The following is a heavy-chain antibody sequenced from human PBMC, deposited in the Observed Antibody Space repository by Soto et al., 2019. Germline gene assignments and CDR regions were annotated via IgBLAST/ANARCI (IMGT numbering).Heavy chain of an antibody. V-gene: IGHV3-66*01. D-gene: IGHD3-22*01. CDR1: GFTVSNNY. Sequence: GSLRLSCAASGFTVSNNYLSWVRQAPGKGLEWVSVIYSDGRTYYADSVKGRFTISRDNSKNTLYLQMISLRVEDTAVYYCARDPTDSRTSDYWGQGTLVTVSS. CDR2: IYSDGRT. CDR3: ARDPTDSRTSDY. J-gene: IGHJ4*02.